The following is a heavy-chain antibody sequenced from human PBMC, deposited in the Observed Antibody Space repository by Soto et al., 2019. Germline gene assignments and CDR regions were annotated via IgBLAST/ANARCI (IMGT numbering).Heavy chain of an antibody. CDR2: IGGGDGST. Sequence: EVQLLESGGGLVQPGGSLRLSCAASGFTFINYAMSWVRQAPGKGLEWVSTIGGGDGSTYYADSVKGRFTISRDNSNSALYLQMNSLRVGDTAIYYCARMRGYYDSSGFDYWGQGTLVTVAS. D-gene: IGHD3-22*01. CDR1: GFTFINYA. J-gene: IGHJ4*02. V-gene: IGHV3-23*01. CDR3: ARMRGYYDSSGFDY.